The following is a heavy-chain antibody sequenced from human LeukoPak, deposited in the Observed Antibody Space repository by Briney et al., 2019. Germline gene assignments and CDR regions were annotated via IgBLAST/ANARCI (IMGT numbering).Heavy chain of an antibody. CDR2: MCYSGST. J-gene: IGHJ5*02. V-gene: IGHV4-59*08. CDR3: ARRVVESAVMTERNWFDP. D-gene: IGHD4-11*01. Sequence: SETLSLTCTVAGDSISSYCWSWVRQPPGKGLEWIGSMCYSGSTNYNPSLKSRVTISIDTSKNQFSLKLSSVTAADTAVYYCARRVVESAVMTERNWFDPWGQGTLVTVSS. CDR1: GDSISSYC.